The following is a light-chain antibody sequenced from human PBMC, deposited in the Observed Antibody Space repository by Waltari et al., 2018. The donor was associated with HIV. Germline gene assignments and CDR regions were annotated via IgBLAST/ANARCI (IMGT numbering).Light chain of an antibody. CDR2: SNN. CDR1: SSNIGSNT. V-gene: IGLV1-44*01. J-gene: IGLJ2*01. CDR3: AAWDDSLNGHVV. Sequence: QSVLTQAPSASGTPGQTVTISCSGSSSNIGSNTVNWFQQFPGPAPKLLIYSNNQRPSGVPDRVSGSKSGTSASLAISGLQSEDEADYYCAAWDDSLNGHVVFGGGTKLTVL.